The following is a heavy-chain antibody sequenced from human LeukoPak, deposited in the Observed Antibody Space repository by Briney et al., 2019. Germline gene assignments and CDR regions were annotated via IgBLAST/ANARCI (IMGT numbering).Heavy chain of an antibody. V-gene: IGHV3-33*01. CDR3: ASYVLGDAFDI. CDR2: IWYDGSNK. Sequence: GGSLRLSCAASGFTFSSYGMHGVRQAPGKGLEWVAVIWYDGSNKYYPDSVKGRFTISRDNSKNTLYLQMNSLRAQDTAVYYCASYVLGDAFDIWGQGTMVTVSS. J-gene: IGHJ3*02. CDR1: GFTFSSYG. D-gene: IGHD3-3*02.